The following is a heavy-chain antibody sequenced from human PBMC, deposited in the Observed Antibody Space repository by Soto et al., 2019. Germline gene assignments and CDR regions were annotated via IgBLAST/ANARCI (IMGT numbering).Heavy chain of an antibody. CDR3: TRHLNDY. J-gene: IGHJ4*02. Sequence: GSLRLSCAASGFTFSDSAMHWVRQASGKGLEWVGRIRSKVNSYATAYAASVKGRFTVSRDDSKNTAYLQMNSLKTEDTAVYYCTRHLNDYWGQGTLVTVSS. CDR2: IRSKVNSYAT. CDR1: GFTFSDSA. V-gene: IGHV3-73*01.